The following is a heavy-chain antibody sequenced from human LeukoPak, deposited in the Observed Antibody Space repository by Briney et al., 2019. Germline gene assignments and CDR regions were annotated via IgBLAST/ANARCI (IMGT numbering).Heavy chain of an antibody. V-gene: IGHV4-61*05. CDR2: IYYSGST. Sequence: SETLSLTCTVSGGSISSSSYYWGWIRQPPGKGLEWIGYIYYSGSTNCNPSLKSRVTISVDTSKNQFSLKLSSVTAADTAVYYCAGNTYYYDSSGYYYYYYGMDVWGQGTTVTVSS. CDR1: GGSISSSSYY. CDR3: AGNTYYYDSSGYYYYYYGMDV. J-gene: IGHJ6*02. D-gene: IGHD3-22*01.